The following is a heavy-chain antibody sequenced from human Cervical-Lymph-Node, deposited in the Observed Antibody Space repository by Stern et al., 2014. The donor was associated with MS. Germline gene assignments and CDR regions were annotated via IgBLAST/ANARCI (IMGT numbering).Heavy chain of an antibody. CDR1: GFTFSTSD. CDR3: ANGPPFEY. D-gene: IGHD3/OR15-3a*01. CDR2: KSTDGRNK. Sequence: VQLVESGGGVVQPGRSLRLSCAASGFTFSTSDMHWVRQAPCTGLEWVTFKSTDGRNKYYADDVKGRFPVSRDNSKNTLYLQMNSLRPEDTAVYYCANGPPFEYWGQGTLVTVSS. J-gene: IGHJ4*02. V-gene: IGHV3-30*18.